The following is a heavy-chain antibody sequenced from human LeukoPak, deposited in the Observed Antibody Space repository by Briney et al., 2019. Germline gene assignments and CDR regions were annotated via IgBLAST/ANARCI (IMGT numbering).Heavy chain of an antibody. Sequence: SETLSLTCTVSGGSVNSGSYYWNWIRQPPGKGLEWIGYIYYSGSTNYNPSLESRVTISVDTSKNQFSLRLSSVTAADTAVYYCARDTRYYYCPPVWGQGTTVTVSS. V-gene: IGHV4-61*01. CDR3: ARDTRYYYCPPV. D-gene: IGHD3-10*01. CDR2: IYYSGST. CDR1: GGSVNSGSYY. J-gene: IGHJ6*02.